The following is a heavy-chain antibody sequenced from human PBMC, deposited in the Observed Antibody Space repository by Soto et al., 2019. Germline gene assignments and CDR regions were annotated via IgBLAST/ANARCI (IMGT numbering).Heavy chain of an antibody. D-gene: IGHD6-6*01. CDR1: GYTFTSYD. V-gene: IGHV1-8*01. Sequence: QVQLVQSGAEVKKPGASVKVSCKASGYTFTSYDINWVRQATGQGLEWMGWMNANSGNTGYAQKFQGRLTMTRNTSITTAYMGLSSLRFEYTAVYYCAREVAARLHSWGQGTLVTVSS. J-gene: IGHJ4*02. CDR3: AREVAARLHS. CDR2: MNANSGNT.